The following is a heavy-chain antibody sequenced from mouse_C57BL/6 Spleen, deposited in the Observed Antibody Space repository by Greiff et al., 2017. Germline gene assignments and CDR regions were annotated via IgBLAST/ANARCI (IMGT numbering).Heavy chain of an antibody. D-gene: IGHD1-1*01. V-gene: IGHV14-2*01. CDR1: GFNIKDYY. CDR2: IDPEDGET. Sequence: EVHLVESGAELVKPGASVKLSCTASGFNIKDYYMHWVKQRTEQGLEWIGRIDPEDGETKYAPKFQGKATITADTSSNTAYLQLSSLTSEDTAVYYCASYYGSSYAMDYWGQGTSVTVSS. CDR3: ASYYGSSYAMDY. J-gene: IGHJ4*01.